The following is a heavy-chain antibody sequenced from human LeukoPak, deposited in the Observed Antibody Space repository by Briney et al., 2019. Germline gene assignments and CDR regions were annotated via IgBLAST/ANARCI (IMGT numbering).Heavy chain of an antibody. J-gene: IGHJ6*03. D-gene: IGHD3-10*01. CDR1: GGSISSYY. Sequence: SGTLSLTCTVSGGSISSYYWSWIRRPAGKGLEWIGRIYTSGSTNYNPSLKSRVTISVDTSKNQFSLKLNSMTAADTAVYYCARVTESYGSGRRHNYYYYYMDVWGKGTTVTISS. CDR2: IYTSGST. CDR3: ARVTESYGSGRRHNYYYYYMDV. V-gene: IGHV4-4*07.